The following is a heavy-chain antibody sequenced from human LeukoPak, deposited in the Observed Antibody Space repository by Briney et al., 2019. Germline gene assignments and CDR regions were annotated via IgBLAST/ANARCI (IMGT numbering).Heavy chain of an antibody. D-gene: IGHD1-26*01. V-gene: IGHV4-34*01. Sequence: PSETLSPTCAVYGGSFSGYYWSWIRQPPGKGLEWIGEINHSGSTNYNPSLKSRVTISVDTSKNQFSLKLSSVTAADTAVYYCARGYSGSYLYDYWGQGTLVTVSS. CDR1: GGSFSGYY. J-gene: IGHJ4*02. CDR2: INHSGST. CDR3: ARGYSGSYLYDY.